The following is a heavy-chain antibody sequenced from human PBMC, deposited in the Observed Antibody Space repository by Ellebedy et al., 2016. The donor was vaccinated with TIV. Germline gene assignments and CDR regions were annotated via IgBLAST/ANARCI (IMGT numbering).Heavy chain of an antibody. CDR3: AREYGSGSSYPY. Sequence: AASVKVSCKASGGTFSSYAISWVRQATGQGLEWMGGIIPIFGTANYAQKFQGRVTITADESTSTAYMELSSLRSEDTAVYYCAREYGSGSSYPYWGQGTLVTVSS. J-gene: IGHJ4*02. CDR2: IIPIFGTA. V-gene: IGHV1-69*13. CDR1: GGTFSSYA. D-gene: IGHD3-10*01.